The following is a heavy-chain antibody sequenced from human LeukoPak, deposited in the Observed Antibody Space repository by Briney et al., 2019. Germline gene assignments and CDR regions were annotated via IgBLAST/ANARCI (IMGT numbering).Heavy chain of an antibody. CDR3: ASSSVLRYFDWLTEDY. CDR2: ISSSSSYI. V-gene: IGHV3-21*01. D-gene: IGHD3-9*01. Sequence: GGSLRLSCAASGFTFSSYSMNWVRQAPGKGLEWVSSISSSSSYIYYADSVKGRFTISRDNAKNSLYLQMNSLRAGDTAVYYCASSSVLRYFDWLTEDYWGQGTLVTVSS. J-gene: IGHJ4*02. CDR1: GFTFSSYS.